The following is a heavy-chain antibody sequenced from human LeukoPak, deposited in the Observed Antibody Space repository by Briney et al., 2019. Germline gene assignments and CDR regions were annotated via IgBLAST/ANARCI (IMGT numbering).Heavy chain of an antibody. V-gene: IGHV1-69*13. CDR3: ARGPEYYDFWSGYYATYYYYGMDV. Sequence: ASANVSCKASGGTFSSYAISWVRQAPGQGLEWMGGIIPIFGTANYAQKFQGRVTITADESTSTAYMELSSLRSEDTAVYYCARGPEYYDFWSGYYATYYYYGMDVWGQGTTVTVSS. CDR2: IIPIFGTA. D-gene: IGHD3-3*01. CDR1: GGTFSSYA. J-gene: IGHJ6*02.